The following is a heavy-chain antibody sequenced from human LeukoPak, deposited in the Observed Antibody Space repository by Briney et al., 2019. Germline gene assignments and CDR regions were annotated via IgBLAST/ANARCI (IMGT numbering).Heavy chain of an antibody. D-gene: IGHD2-2*01. V-gene: IGHV4-59*11. CDR3: ARFNSGCSEASCYVHY. Sequence: SETLSPTCTVSGGSMNNHYWTWIRQPPGKGLELIGHIFSSGTTAYTPSLKSRVPMSIDTSRNQFSLNVFSVTAADSAVYYCARFNSGCSEASCYVHYWGQGTLVTVSS. J-gene: IGHJ4*02. CDR2: IFSSGTT. CDR1: GGSMNNHY.